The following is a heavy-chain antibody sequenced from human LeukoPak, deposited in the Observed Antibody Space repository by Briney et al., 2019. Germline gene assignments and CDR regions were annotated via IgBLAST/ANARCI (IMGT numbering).Heavy chain of an antibody. CDR2: ISGSGGST. V-gene: IGHV3-23*01. CDR1: GFTFSSYA. J-gene: IGHJ5*02. D-gene: IGHD2-2*01. Sequence: GGSLRLSCAASGFTFSSYAMSWVRQAPGKGLEWVSAISGSGGSTYYADSVKGRFTISRDDSKNTLYLQMNSLRAEDTAVYYCYCSSTSCRHNWFDPWGQGTLDTVSS. CDR3: YCSSTSCRHNWFDP.